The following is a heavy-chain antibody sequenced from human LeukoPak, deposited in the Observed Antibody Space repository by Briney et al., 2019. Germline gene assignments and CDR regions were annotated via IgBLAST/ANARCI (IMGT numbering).Heavy chain of an antibody. V-gene: IGHV3-53*01. CDR3: ASRDYDFWSGYYKGLHDAFDI. D-gene: IGHD3-3*01. CDR1: GFTVSSNY. J-gene: IGHJ3*02. CDR2: IYSGGST. Sequence: PGGSLRLSCAASGFTVSSNYMSWVRQAPGKGLEWVSVIYSGGSTYYADSVKGRFTISRDNSKNTLYLQMNSLRAEDTAVYYCASRDYDFWSGYYKGLHDAFDIWGQGTMVTVSS.